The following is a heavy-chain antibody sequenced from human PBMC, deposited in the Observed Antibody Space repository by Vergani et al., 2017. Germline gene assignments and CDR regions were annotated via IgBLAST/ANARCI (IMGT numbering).Heavy chain of an antibody. CDR2: ITPFNGNT. D-gene: IGHD2-2*01. J-gene: IGHJ5*02. CDR1: GYPLTYRY. Sequence: QMQLVQSGAEVKKTGSSVKVSCKASGYPLTYRYLHWVRQAPGQALEWMGWITPFNGNTNYAQKFQDKVTITRDRSMSTAYMELSSLRSEDTAMYYCALAESSTSCINSVCITPETGSWFDPWGQGTLVTVSS. V-gene: IGHV1-45*02. CDR3: ALAESSTSCINSVCITPETGSWFDP.